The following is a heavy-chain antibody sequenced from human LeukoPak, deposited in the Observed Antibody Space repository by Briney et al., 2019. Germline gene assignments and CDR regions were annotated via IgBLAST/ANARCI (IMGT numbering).Heavy chain of an antibody. CDR2: FNPENGNT. CDR3: AREHSSSWDQFDY. V-gene: IGHV1-18*01. Sequence: ASVKLSCKAAGYSFVGYGITWVRQAPGQGLEWMGWFNPENGNTNYAQKVQGRVTMTADTSTSTSYMELRSLRSDDTAVYYCAREHSSSWDQFDYWAREPWSPSPQ. J-gene: IGHJ4*02. CDR1: GYSFVGYG. D-gene: IGHD6-13*01.